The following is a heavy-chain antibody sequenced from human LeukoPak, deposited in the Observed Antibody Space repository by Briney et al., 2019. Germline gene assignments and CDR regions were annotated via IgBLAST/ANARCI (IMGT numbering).Heavy chain of an antibody. CDR1: GFTFSSYG. CDR3: ARDRTVTTNPYYFDY. Sequence: SGRSLRLSCAASGFTFSSYGMHWVRQAPGKGLEWVAVISYDGSNKYYADSVKGRFTISRDNSKNTLYLQMNSLRADDTAVYYCARDRTVTTNPYYFDYWGQGSLVTVSS. CDR2: ISYDGSNK. D-gene: IGHD4-17*01. J-gene: IGHJ4*02. V-gene: IGHV3-30*03.